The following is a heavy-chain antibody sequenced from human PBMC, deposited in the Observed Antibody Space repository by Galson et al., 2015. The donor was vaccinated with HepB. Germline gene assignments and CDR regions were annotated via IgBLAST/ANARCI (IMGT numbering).Heavy chain of an antibody. Sequence: SLRLSCAGSGFTFSDYALIWVRQAPGKGLDWVASISGSGGTIYYADSVRDRFTVSRDNPGNTLYQQMNSLTVEDTAFYYCAKGACAGGNTCYYGATWGQGTLVAVSS. CDR3: AKGACAGGNTCYYGAT. CDR2: ISGSGGTI. V-gene: IGHV3-23*01. CDR1: GFTFSDYA. D-gene: IGHD1-26*01. J-gene: IGHJ3*01.